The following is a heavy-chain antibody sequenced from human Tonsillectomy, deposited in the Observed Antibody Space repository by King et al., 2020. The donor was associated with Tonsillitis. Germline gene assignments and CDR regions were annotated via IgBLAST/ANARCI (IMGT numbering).Heavy chain of an antibody. D-gene: IGHD2-15*01. J-gene: IGHJ4*02. Sequence: EVQLVESGGGLVQPGRSLRLSCAASGFTFDDYAMHWVRQAPGKGLEWVSVISWNSGSIGYADSVKGRFTSARDNTKNSLYLQMNSLRGEDTALYYCAKSRVVAATEFDYWGQGTLVTVSS. CDR3: AKSRVVAATEFDY. CDR2: ISWNSGSI. CDR1: GFTFDDYA. V-gene: IGHV3-9*01.